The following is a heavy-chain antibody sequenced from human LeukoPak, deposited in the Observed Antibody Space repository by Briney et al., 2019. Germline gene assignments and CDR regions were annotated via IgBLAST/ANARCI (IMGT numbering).Heavy chain of an antibody. CDR3: ARDYSYGFPN. CDR2: ISGSSRPI. Sequence: GGSLRLSCAASGFTFSSYSMNWVRQAPGRGLEWVSYISGSSRPIYYADSVKGRFTISRDNAKNSLYLQMNSLRAEDTAVYYCARDYSYGFPNWGQGTLVTVSS. J-gene: IGHJ4*02. D-gene: IGHD5-18*01. CDR1: GFTFSSYS. V-gene: IGHV3-48*01.